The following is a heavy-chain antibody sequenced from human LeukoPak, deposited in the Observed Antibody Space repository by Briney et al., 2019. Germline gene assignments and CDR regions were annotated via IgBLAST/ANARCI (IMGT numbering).Heavy chain of an antibody. Sequence: GGSLRLSCAASGFTFSSYAMSWVRQAPGKGLEWVGRIKSKTDGGTTDYAAPVKGRFTISRDDSKNTLYLQMNSLKTEDTAVYYCTTSSPELLWFGELLEAFDYWGQGTLVTVSS. CDR1: GFTFSSYA. CDR3: TTSSPELLWFGELLEAFDY. CDR2: IKSKTDGGTT. V-gene: IGHV3-15*01. J-gene: IGHJ4*02. D-gene: IGHD3-10*01.